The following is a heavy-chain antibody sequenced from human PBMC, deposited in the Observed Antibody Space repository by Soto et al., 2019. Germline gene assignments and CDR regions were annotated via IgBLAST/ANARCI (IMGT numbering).Heavy chain of an antibody. V-gene: IGHV3-15*07. CDR2: IKTKADNGAT. CDR1: GFTFSNAW. J-gene: IGHJ6*02. Sequence: EVQLVESGGGLVKPGGSLRLSCAASGFTFSNAWMNWVRQAPGKGLEWVGRIKTKADNGATDYAAPVKGRFIISRDDSKNTLNVQMNSLKIEDTAVYYCTTGLRNSGGMDVWGQGTTVTVSS. D-gene: IGHD3-9*01. CDR3: TTGLRNSGGMDV.